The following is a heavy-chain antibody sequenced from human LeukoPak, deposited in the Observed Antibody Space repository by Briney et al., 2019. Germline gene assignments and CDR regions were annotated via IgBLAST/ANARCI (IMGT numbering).Heavy chain of an antibody. CDR3: ASSVSSGFVYYFDY. CDR2: INPNSGGT. V-gene: IGHV1-2*02. CDR1: GYTFSGYY. Sequence: ASVKVSCKASGYTFSGYYMHGVGQAPGQGLEWMGRINPNSGGTNYAQKFQGRVTMTRDTSISTAYMELSRLRSDDTAVYYCASSVSSGFVYYFDYWGQGTLVTVSS. J-gene: IGHJ4*02. D-gene: IGHD3-22*01.